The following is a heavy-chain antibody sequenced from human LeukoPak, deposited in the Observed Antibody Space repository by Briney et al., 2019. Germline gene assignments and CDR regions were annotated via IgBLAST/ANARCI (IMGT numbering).Heavy chain of an antibody. V-gene: IGHV4-39*01. Sequence: SETLSLTCSVSGGSITSSSYYWAWIRQPPEKGLEWIGSIYYTGGTNYSPSLKSRVTISVDTSKNQFSLKLSSVTAADTAVYYCVRHGGTRVTLVEVYYFDHWGQGTPVTISS. J-gene: IGHJ4*02. CDR3: VRHGGTRVTLVEVYYFDH. CDR1: GGSITSSSYY. CDR2: IYYTGGT. D-gene: IGHD4-11*01.